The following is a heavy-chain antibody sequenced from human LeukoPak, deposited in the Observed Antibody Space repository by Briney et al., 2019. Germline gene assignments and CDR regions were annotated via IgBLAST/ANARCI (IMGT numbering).Heavy chain of an antibody. CDR1: GGSFSGYY. Sequence: SETLSLTCAVYGGSFSGYYWSWIRQPPGKGLEWIGEINHSGSTNYNPSLKSRVTISVDTSKNQFSLKLSSVTAADTAVYYCARPFSRGRAYCGGDCNLHYYYYMDVWGKGTTVTISS. V-gene: IGHV4-34*01. D-gene: IGHD2-21*02. CDR3: ARPFSRGRAYCGGDCNLHYYYYMDV. J-gene: IGHJ6*03. CDR2: INHSGST.